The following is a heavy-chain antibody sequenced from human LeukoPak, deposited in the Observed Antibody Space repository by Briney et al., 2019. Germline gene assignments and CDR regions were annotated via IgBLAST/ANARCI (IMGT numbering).Heavy chain of an antibody. J-gene: IGHJ6*03. Sequence: SETLSLTCAVYGGSFSGYDWSWIRQPPGKGLEWIGEINHSGSTNYNPSLKSRVTISVDTSKNQFSLKLSSVTAADTAVYYCAREFLWVHYYMDVWGKGTTVTVSS. CDR2: INHSGST. V-gene: IGHV4-34*01. D-gene: IGHD1-26*01. CDR1: GGSFSGYD. CDR3: AREFLWVHYYMDV.